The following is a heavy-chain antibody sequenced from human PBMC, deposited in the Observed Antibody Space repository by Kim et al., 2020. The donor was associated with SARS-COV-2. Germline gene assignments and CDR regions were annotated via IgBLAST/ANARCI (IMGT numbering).Heavy chain of an antibody. CDR1: GFTFSSYG. V-gene: IGHV3-30*18. CDR3: AKGSSGWYGYQFQYGMDV. Sequence: GGSLRLSCAASGFTFSSYGMHWVRQAPGKGLEWVAVISYDGSNKYYADSVKGRFTISRDNSKNTLYLQMNSLRAEDTAVYYCAKGSSGWYGYQFQYGMDVWGQGTTVTVSS. J-gene: IGHJ6*02. CDR2: ISYDGSNK. D-gene: IGHD6-19*01.